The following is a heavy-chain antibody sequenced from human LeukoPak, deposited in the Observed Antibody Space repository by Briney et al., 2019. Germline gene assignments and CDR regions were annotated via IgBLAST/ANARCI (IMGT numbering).Heavy chain of an antibody. CDR3: AKVLTGTVIYYFDY. V-gene: IGHV3-23*01. Sequence: GGSLRLSCAASGFTFSSYAMSWVRQAPGKGLEWVSAISGSGGSTYYADSVKGRFTISRDNPKNTLYLQMNSLRAEDTAVYYCAKVLTGTVIYYFDYWGQGTLVTVSS. CDR2: ISGSGGST. J-gene: IGHJ4*02. CDR1: GFTFSSYA. D-gene: IGHD4-17*01.